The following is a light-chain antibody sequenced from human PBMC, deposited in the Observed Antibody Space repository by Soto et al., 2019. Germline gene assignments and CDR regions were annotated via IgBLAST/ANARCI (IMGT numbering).Light chain of an antibody. CDR1: QTISSW. CDR3: QHCDSYSEA. J-gene: IGKJ1*01. Sequence: DIQMTQSPSTLSGSVGDRVTITCRASQTISSWLDWYQQKPGKAPKLLIYNASTLKSGVPSRFSGSGSGTEFTLTISSLQPDDFATYYCQHCDSYSEAFGQGTKVDIK. CDR2: NAS. V-gene: IGKV1-5*03.